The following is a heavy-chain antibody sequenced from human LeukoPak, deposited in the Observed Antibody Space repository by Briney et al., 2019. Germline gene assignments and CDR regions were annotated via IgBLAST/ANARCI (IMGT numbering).Heavy chain of an antibody. J-gene: IGHJ6*02. CDR3: AKGGYYYGSGSYSPSWYGMDV. V-gene: IGHV3-53*01. Sequence: GGSLRLSCAASGFTVSSNYMSCVRQAPGKGLEWVSVIYSGGSTYYADSVKGRFTISRDNSKNTLYLQMNSLRAEDTAVYYCAKGGYYYGSGSYSPSWYGMDVWGQGTTVTVSS. CDR1: GFTVSSNY. D-gene: IGHD3-10*01. CDR2: IYSGGST.